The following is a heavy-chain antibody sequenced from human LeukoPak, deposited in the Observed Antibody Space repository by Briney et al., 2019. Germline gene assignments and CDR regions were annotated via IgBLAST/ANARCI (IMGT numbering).Heavy chain of an antibody. J-gene: IGHJ5*02. CDR2: INSDGSST. CDR3: ARGVYCSGGSCYCLVCGWFDP. V-gene: IGHV3-74*01. Sequence: GGSLRLSCAASGFTFSSYWMHWVRQAPGKGLVWVSRINSDGSSTSYADSVKGRFTISRDNAKNTLYLQMNSLRAEDTAVYYCARGVYCSGGSCYCLVCGWFDPWGQGTLVTVSS. D-gene: IGHD2-15*01. CDR1: GFTFSSYW.